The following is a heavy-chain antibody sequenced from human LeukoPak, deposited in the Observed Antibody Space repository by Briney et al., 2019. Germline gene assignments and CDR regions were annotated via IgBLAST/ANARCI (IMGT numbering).Heavy chain of an antibody. V-gene: IGHV3-30*18. CDR1: GFTFSSYG. D-gene: IGHD4-17*01. J-gene: IGHJ4*02. CDR3: AKAGLTTVTTRHFDY. Sequence: GGSLRLSCAASGFTFSSYGMHWVRQAPGKGLEWVAVISYDGSSKYYADSVKGRFTISRDNSKNTLYLQMNSLRAEDTAVYYCAKAGLTTVTTRHFDYWGQGTLVTVSS. CDR2: ISYDGSSK.